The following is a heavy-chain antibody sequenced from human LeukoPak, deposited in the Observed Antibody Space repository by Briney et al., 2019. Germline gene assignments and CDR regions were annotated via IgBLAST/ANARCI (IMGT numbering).Heavy chain of an antibody. Sequence: GASVKVSCKASGGTFSSYAISWVRQAPGQGLEWMGGIIPIFGTANYAQKFQGRVTITTDESTSTAYMELSSLRSEDTAVYYCAGEGRYNWNDPSALWFDPWGQGTLVTVSS. V-gene: IGHV1-69*05. CDR2: IIPIFGTA. CDR1: GGTFSSYA. J-gene: IGHJ5*02. D-gene: IGHD1-1*01. CDR3: AGEGRYNWNDPSALWFDP.